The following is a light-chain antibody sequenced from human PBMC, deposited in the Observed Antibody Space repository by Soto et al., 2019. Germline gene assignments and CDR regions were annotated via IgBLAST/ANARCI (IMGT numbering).Light chain of an antibody. J-gene: IGKJ4*01. CDR2: GAS. V-gene: IGKV3D-15*01. CDR1: QSVSNS. CDR3: QQYNNWPPLT. Sequence: EVVVTQSPATLSVSPWERATLSCRASQSVSNSLAWYQQKPGQAPRLLIYGASTRAAGIPARFSGSGSATEFTLTITNLQSEDFAVYYCQQYNNWPPLTFGGGTKVDIK.